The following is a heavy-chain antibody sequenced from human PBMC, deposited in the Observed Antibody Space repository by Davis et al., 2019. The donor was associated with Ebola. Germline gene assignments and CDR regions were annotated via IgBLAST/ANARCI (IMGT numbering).Heavy chain of an antibody. CDR1: GYTFTSYY. V-gene: IGHV1-46*01. D-gene: IGHD2-15*01. CDR3: AGGYCSGGSCYYYGMDV. J-gene: IGHJ6*02. CDR2: INPSGGST. Sequence: ASVKVSCKASGYTFTSYYMHWVRQAPGQGLEWMGIINPSGGSTSYAQKFQGRVTITRDTSASTAYMELSSLRSEDTAVYYCAGGYCSGGSCYYYGMDVWGQGTTVTVSS.